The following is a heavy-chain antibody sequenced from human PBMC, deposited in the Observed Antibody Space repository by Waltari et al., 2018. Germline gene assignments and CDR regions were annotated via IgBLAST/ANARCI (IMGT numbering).Heavy chain of an antibody. J-gene: IGHJ4*02. CDR1: GYTFTSYD. CDR2: VNTNSGKT. D-gene: IGHD3-10*01. V-gene: IGHV1-8*01. Sequence: QVQLVHSGAEVKKPGASVKVSCKSSGYTFTSYDINWVRQATGQGREWMGWVNTNSGKTGYAQKVQGRATMTRNTSISTAYMELSSLRSEDTAVDYCARSYYYGSGSYYTYWGQGTLVTVSA. CDR3: ARSYYYGSGSYYTY.